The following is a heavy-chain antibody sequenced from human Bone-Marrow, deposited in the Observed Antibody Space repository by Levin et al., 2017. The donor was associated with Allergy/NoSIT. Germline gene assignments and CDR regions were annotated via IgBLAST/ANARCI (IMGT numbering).Heavy chain of an antibody. V-gene: IGHV3-21*06. J-gene: IGHJ4*02. CDR2: ISTSSSYM. CDR3: ATNKVLYPMTHYKY. D-gene: IGHD4/OR15-4a*01. Sequence: GGLRLSCAASGFTFSSYSMTWVRQAPGKGLEWVSSISTSSSYMHYADSVKGRFTISRDNAKNSLYLQMNSLRDEDTAVYYCATNKVLYPMTHYKYWGQGTLVTVSS. CDR1: GFTFSSYS.